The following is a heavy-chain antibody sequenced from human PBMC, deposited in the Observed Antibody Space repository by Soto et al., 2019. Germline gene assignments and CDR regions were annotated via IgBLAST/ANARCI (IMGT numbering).Heavy chain of an antibody. CDR1: GFTVRNNY. V-gene: IGHV3-66*01. J-gene: IGHJ1*01. CDR2: VFKDTTT. D-gene: IGHD3-10*01. Sequence: EVQVVESGGGLVQPGGSLTLSCAVSGFTVRNNYMSWVRQAPGKGLEWVSVVFKDTTTFYADSVKDRFTISRDFSKNTLFLHMNGPSADDTATYHCARGARGETWLWGQGTLVTVSS. CDR3: ARGARGETWL.